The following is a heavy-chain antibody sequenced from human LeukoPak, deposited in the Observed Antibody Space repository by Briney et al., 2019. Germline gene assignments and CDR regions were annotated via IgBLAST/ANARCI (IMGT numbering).Heavy chain of an antibody. J-gene: IGHJ4*02. D-gene: IGHD3-22*01. CDR2: IYYSGST. V-gene: IGHV4-31*03. CDR3: ARVIYYDSSGPGY. CDR1: GGSFSSGGYY. Sequence: SETLSLTCTVSGGSFSSGGYYWSWIRQHPGKGLEWIGYIYYSGSTYYNPSLKSRVTMSVDTSKNQFSLKVSSVTAADTAVYYCARVIYYDSSGPGYWGQGTLVTVSS.